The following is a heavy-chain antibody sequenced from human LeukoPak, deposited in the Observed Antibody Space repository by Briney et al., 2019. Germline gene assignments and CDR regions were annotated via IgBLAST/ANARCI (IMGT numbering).Heavy chain of an antibody. CDR1: GFTFSSYW. CDR3: ARMQRITIFGVVITPFDY. D-gene: IGHD3-3*01. Sequence: PGGSLRLSCAASGFTFSSYWMSWVRQAPGKRLEWVANIKQDGSEKYYVDSVKGRFTISRDNAKNSLYLQMNSLRAEDTAVYYCARMQRITIFGVVITPFDYWGQGTLVTVSS. J-gene: IGHJ4*02. CDR2: IKQDGSEK. V-gene: IGHV3-7*01.